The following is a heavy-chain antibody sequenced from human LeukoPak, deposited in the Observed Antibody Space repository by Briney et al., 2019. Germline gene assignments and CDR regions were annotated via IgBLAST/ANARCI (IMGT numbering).Heavy chain of an antibody. Sequence: PSETLSLTCTVSGGSISSGDYYWSWIRQPPGKGLEWIGYIYYSGSTYYNPSLKSRVTISVDTSKNQFSLKLSSVTAADTAVYYCARKDFWSKTNWFDPWGQGTLVTVSS. V-gene: IGHV4-30-4*01. J-gene: IGHJ5*02. CDR3: ARKDFWSKTNWFDP. CDR1: GGSISSGDYY. CDR2: IYYSGST. D-gene: IGHD3-3*01.